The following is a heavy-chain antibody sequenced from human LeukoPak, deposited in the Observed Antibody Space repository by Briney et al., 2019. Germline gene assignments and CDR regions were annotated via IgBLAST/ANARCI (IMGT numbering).Heavy chain of an antibody. CDR1: AYTFTSYD. CDR2: MNPNSGNT. V-gene: IGHV1-8*01. CDR3: AREVDGDLWFDP. J-gene: IGHJ5*02. Sequence: ASVKLSCTGAAYTFTSYDINWVRQATGQGLEWMGWMNPNSGNTGYAQKFQGRVTMTRNTSISTAYMGLSSLGSEDTAVYYCAREVDGDLWFDPWGQGTLVTVSS. D-gene: IGHD4-17*01.